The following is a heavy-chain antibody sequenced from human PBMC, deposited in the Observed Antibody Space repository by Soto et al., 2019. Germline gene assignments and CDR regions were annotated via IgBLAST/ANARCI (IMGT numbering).Heavy chain of an antibody. CDR2: ISSSGDST. CDR3: AKGVLGVVVPAAAFDY. D-gene: IGHD2-2*01. J-gene: IGHJ4*02. Sequence: GGSLRLSCAASGFTFSSFHMNWVRQAPGRGLEWVAAISSSGDSTYYADSVKGRFTISRDNSKNTLYLQMNSLRAEDTAVYYCAKGVLGVVVPAAAFDYWGQGTLVTVSS. V-gene: IGHV3-23*01. CDR1: GFTFSSFH.